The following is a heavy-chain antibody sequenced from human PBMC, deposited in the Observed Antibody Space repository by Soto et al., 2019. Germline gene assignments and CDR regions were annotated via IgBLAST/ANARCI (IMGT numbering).Heavy chain of an antibody. CDR1: GVTFSNAC. CDR3: TSDPPEYGDCPC. V-gene: IGHV3-15*01. J-gene: IGHJ4*01. D-gene: IGHD4-17*01. CDR2: IISKTDGGTT. Sequence: PGGPLRLSCASSGVTFSNACISWVRQATGRGLEWVGRIISKTDGGTTDYAAPMKVRFSITRENSNNTLYLQMNSLKNEETAVYYCTSDPPEYGDCPCWCLGTLVTVSS.